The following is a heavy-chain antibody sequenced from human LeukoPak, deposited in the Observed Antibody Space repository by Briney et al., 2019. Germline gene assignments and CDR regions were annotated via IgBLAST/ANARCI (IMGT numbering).Heavy chain of an antibody. Sequence: GGSLRLSCAASGFPFSSYSMNWVRQAPGKGLEWVSYISASGSNIYYLDSVKGRFTVSRDNAMNSLFLQMDRPRAEDTAVHYCVRVKGTYFDFWGQGTLVTVSS. CDR2: ISASGSNI. CDR1: GFPFSSYS. J-gene: IGHJ4*02. D-gene: IGHD1-1*01. V-gene: IGHV3-48*01. CDR3: VRVKGTYFDF.